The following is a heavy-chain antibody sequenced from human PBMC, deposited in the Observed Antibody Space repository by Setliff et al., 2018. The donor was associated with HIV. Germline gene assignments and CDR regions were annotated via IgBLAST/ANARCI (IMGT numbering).Heavy chain of an antibody. V-gene: IGHV4-34*01. CDR2: IHHRGST. J-gene: IGHJ3*02. CDR3: AREDIAVASAFDI. D-gene: IGHD6-19*01. Sequence: SETLSLTCAVYGGSFTAYYWTWIRQPPGKGLEWIGEIHHRGSTNCNPSLKSRVSISVDTSKNQFSLKLSSVTAADTAVYYCAREDIAVASAFDIWGQGTMVTVSS. CDR1: GGSFTAYY.